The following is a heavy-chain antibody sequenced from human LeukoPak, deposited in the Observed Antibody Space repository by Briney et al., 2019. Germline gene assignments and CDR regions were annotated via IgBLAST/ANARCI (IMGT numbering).Heavy chain of an antibody. J-gene: IGHJ5*02. D-gene: IGHD2-15*01. CDR3: AKAWWELNH. CDR1: GFTFSSYA. CDR2: ISGSGGST. Sequence: PGGSLRLSCAASGFTFSSYALSWVRQAPGKGLEWVSAISGSGGSTYYADSVKGRFTISRDNYKNTLYLQMHSLRAEDTAVYYCAKAWWELNHWGQGTRVTVSS. V-gene: IGHV3-23*01.